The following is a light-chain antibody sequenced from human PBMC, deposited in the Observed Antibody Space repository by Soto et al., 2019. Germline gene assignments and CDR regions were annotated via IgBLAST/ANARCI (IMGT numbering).Light chain of an antibody. Sequence: EIVLTQSAATLSLSPGERATLSCRASQSVSNYLAWYQQKPGQAPRLLIYDTSNRATGIPARFSGSGSGTDFTLTISSLEPEDFAVYYCQQRSYWLIFGGGTKVDIK. CDR2: DTS. CDR1: QSVSNY. V-gene: IGKV3-11*01. J-gene: IGKJ4*01. CDR3: QQRSYWLI.